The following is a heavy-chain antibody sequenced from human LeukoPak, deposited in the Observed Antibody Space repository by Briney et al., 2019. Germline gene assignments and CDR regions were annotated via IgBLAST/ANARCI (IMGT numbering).Heavy chain of an antibody. V-gene: IGHV4-59*01. CDR1: GGSISSYY. CDR3: ARGSPVLLGGYFDL. Sequence: SETLSLTCTVSGGSISSYYWSWIRQPPGKGLEWVGYIYYSGSTNYNPSLKSRVTISVDSSKSQFSLKLSSVTAADTAVYYCARGSPVLLGGYFDLWGRGTLVTVSS. J-gene: IGHJ2*01. D-gene: IGHD3-10*01. CDR2: IYYSGST.